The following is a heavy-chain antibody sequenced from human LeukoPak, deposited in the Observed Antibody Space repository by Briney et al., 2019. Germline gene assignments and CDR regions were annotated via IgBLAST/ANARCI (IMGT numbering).Heavy chain of an antibody. D-gene: IGHD5-18*01. CDR2: IKSKTDGGTT. Sequence: GGSLRLSCAASGFTISNAWMSWVRQAPGKGLEWVGRIKSKTDGGTTDYAAPVKGRFTISRDDSKNTLYLQMNSLKTEDTAVYYCTTVGGPLSWIHADYWGQGTLVTVSS. CDR1: GFTISNAW. V-gene: IGHV3-15*01. CDR3: TTVGGPLSWIHADY. J-gene: IGHJ4*02.